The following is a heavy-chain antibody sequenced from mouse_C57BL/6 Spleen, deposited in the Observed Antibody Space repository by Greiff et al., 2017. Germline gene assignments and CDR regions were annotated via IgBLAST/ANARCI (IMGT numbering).Heavy chain of an antibody. CDR2: IYPGSGNT. D-gene: IGHD1-1*01. CDR1: GYSFTSYY. V-gene: IGHV1-66*01. Sequence: QVQLQQSGPELVKPGASVKISCKASGYSFTSYYIHWVKQRPGQGLEWIGWIYPGSGNTKYNEKFKGKATLTADTSSSTAYMQLSSLTSEDSAVYYSARGYYGSSPPWFAYWGQGTLVTVSA. J-gene: IGHJ3*01. CDR3: ARGYYGSSPPWFAY.